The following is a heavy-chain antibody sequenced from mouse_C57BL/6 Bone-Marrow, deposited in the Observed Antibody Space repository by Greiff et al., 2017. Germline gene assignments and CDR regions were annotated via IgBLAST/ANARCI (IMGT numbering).Heavy chain of an antibody. Sequence: EVMLVESGGGLVKPGGSLKLSCAASGFTFSSYAMPWVRQTPEKRLEWVATISAGGSYTYYPHNVKGRFTISRYNAKNNRYLQMSHLKSEDSAMYYCARERWGWFAYWGQGTLVTVSA. J-gene: IGHJ3*01. CDR2: ISAGGSYT. D-gene: IGHD2-3*01. V-gene: IGHV5-4*01. CDR1: GFTFSSYA. CDR3: ARERWGWFAY.